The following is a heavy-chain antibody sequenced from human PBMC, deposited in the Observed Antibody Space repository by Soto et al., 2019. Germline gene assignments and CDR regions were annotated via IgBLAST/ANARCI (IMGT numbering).Heavy chain of an antibody. CDR2: ILYDGSNK. Sequence: QVQLVESGGGVVQPGRSLRLSCAASGFTFSSYGMHWVRQAPGKGLEWVAVILYDGSNKYYADSVKGRFTISRDNSKNTLYLQMNSLRAEDTAVYYCAKDRARLAAAGTLDYWGQGTLVTVSS. J-gene: IGHJ4*02. CDR3: AKDRARLAAAGTLDY. D-gene: IGHD6-13*01. V-gene: IGHV3-30*18. CDR1: GFTFSSYG.